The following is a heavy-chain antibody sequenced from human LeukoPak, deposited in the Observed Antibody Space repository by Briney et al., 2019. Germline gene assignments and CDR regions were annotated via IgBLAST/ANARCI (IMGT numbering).Heavy chain of an antibody. CDR3: ARDGLAVAGHFDP. CDR1: GYTFTSYD. Sequence: ASVKVSCKASGYTFTSYDINWVRQATGQGLEWMGWMNPNSGNTGYAQKFQGRVTTTTDTSTSTAYMELRSLRSDDTAVYYCARDGLAVAGHFDPWGQGTLVTVSS. D-gene: IGHD6-19*01. CDR2: MNPNSGNT. V-gene: IGHV1-8*01. J-gene: IGHJ5*02.